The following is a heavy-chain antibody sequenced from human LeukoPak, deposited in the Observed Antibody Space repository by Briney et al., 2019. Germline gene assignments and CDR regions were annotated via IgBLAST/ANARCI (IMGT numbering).Heavy chain of an antibody. CDR1: GLTFSSHW. D-gene: IGHD3-22*01. J-gene: IGHJ4*02. Sequence: PGGSLRLSCAASGLTFSSHWMHWVRQAPGKGLVWVSRITNDGSSTTYADSVKGRFTISRDNAKNMLYLQVNSLGAEDTAVYYCAKIPITMIVPDCWGQGTLVTVSS. CDR3: AKIPITMIVPDC. V-gene: IGHV3-74*01. CDR2: ITNDGSST.